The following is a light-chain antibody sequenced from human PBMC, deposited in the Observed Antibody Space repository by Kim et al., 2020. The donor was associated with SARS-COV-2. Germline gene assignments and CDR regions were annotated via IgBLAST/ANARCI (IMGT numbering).Light chain of an antibody. CDR3: QSADSSGSVI. J-gene: IGLJ2*01. CDR2: KDS. V-gene: IGLV3-25*03. CDR1: ALPKQY. Sequence: SYELTQPPSVSVSPGQTARITGSGDALPKQYAYWYQQKPGQAPVLVIYKDSERPSGIPERFSGSSSGTTVTLTISGVQAEDEADYYCQSADSSGSVIFGG.